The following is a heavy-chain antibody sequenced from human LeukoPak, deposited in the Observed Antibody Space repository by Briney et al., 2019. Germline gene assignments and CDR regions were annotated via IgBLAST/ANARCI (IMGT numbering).Heavy chain of an antibody. Sequence: GASVKVSCKASGYTFIAYYMHWVRQAPGQGLEWMGWINPNSGGTNYAQKFQGRVTMTRDTSISTAYMELSRLRSDDTAVYYCARDIPAFDTMVRGVIVYWGQGTLVTVSS. CDR1: GYTFIAYY. V-gene: IGHV1-2*02. J-gene: IGHJ4*02. CDR2: INPNSGGT. CDR3: ARDIPAFDTMVRGVIVY. D-gene: IGHD3-10*01.